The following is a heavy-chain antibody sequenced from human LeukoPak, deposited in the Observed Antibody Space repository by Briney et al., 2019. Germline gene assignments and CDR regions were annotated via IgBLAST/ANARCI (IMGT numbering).Heavy chain of an antibody. CDR3: ARDLSENYYDSSGYFDY. CDR2: INPSGGST. V-gene: IGHV1-46*01. J-gene: IGHJ4*02. CDR1: GYTFTSYY. D-gene: IGHD3-22*01. Sequence: ALVKVSCKASGYTFTSYYMHWVRQAPGQGLEWMGIINPSGGSTSYAQKFQGRVTVTRDTSTSTVFMELSSLRSEDTAVYYCARDLSENYYDSSGYFDYWGQGTLVTVSS.